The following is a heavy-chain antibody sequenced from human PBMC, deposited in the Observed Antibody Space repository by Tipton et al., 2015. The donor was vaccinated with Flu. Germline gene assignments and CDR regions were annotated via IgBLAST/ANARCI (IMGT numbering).Heavy chain of an antibody. CDR2: IFHSGST. CDR3: ARVSPGVESWFDP. CDR1: GGSISDSDYY. D-gene: IGHD3-3*01. J-gene: IGHJ5*02. Sequence: TLSLTCTVSGGSISDSDYYWGWIRQPPGKGLEWIGSIFHSGSTYYNPSLKSRVTISVDTSKNQFSLKLISVTAADTAVYYCARVSPGVESWFDPWGQGTLVTVSS. V-gene: IGHV4-39*07.